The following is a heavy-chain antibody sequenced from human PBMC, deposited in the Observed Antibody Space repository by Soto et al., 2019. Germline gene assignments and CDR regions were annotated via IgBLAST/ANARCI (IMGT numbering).Heavy chain of an antibody. CDR2: ISWNSDDR. D-gene: IGHD3-3*01. Sequence: ESGGGLVQPGRSLRLSCAASGFIFDDYAMHWVRQVPGKGLEGVSGISWNSDDRAYADSVKGRFTISRDNAKNALYLQINSLRAEDTAVYYCAKDASSGITSFDSWGRGTVVTVSS. CDR3: AKDASSGITSFDS. V-gene: IGHV3-9*01. CDR1: GFIFDDYA. J-gene: IGHJ2*01.